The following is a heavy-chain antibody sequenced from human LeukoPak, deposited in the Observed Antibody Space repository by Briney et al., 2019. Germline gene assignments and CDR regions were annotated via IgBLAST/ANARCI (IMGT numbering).Heavy chain of an antibody. CDR3: ARLLQPSTAMAFNY. D-gene: IGHD5-18*01. CDR1: GYSFTDYW. V-gene: IGHV5-51*01. CDR2: IYPGDSDT. Sequence: GESLKLSCQYSGYSFTDYWLGWVRQMPGKGVEWRGIIYPGDSDTRYSPSFQGQVTISADKSNSNAYLQWSSLKASDTASYYCARLLQPSTAMAFNYWGQGTLVTVSS. J-gene: IGHJ4*02.